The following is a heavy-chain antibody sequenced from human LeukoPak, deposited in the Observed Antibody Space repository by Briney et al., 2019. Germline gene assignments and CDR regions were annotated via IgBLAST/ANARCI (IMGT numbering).Heavy chain of an antibody. V-gene: IGHV5-51*01. Sequence: GESLKISCKGSGYSFGSYWIGWVSQMPGKGLEWMGIIYPGDSDTRYSPSFQGQVTISADKSIKTAYLQWSSLKASDTAIYYCASSTAVTTHYFDFWGQGTLVIVSS. CDR2: IYPGDSDT. J-gene: IGHJ4*02. CDR3: ASSTAVTTHYFDF. CDR1: GYSFGSYW. D-gene: IGHD4-17*01.